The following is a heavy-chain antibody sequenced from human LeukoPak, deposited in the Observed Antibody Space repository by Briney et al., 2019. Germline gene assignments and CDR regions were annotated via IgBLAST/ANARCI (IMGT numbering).Heavy chain of an antibody. CDR3: AGDRNYAFHI. D-gene: IGHD1-7*01. CDR2: ITTSGTI. CDR1: RFTFNSYP. Sequence: GGSLRLSCAAARFTFNSYPMNWVRQAPGKGLEWISYITTSGTIYYAGSVKGRFTISSDKAENSVYLQMNSLRDEDTAVYYCAGDRNYAFHIWGQGTVVTVSS. V-gene: IGHV3-48*02. J-gene: IGHJ3*02.